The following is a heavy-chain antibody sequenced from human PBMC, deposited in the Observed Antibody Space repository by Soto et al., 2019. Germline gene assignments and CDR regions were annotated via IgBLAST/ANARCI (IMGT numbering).Heavy chain of an antibody. J-gene: IGHJ4*02. CDR3: ARSRYSGSYFFDY. V-gene: IGHV4-30-4*01. CDR2: IHNSVST. D-gene: IGHD1-26*01. CDR1: GGSISSGDYY. Sequence: PSETLSLTCTVSGGSISSGDYYWSWIRQPPGKGLEWIAYIHNSVSTHYNPSLKSRVTISVDTSKNQFSLKLSSVTAADTAVYYCARSRYSGSYFFDYWGQGILVT.